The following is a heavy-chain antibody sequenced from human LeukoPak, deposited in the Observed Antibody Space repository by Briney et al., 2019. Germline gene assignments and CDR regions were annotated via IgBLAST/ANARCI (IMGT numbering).Heavy chain of an antibody. V-gene: IGHV4-38-2*01. J-gene: IGHJ6*03. CDR1: GYSISSGYY. CDR2: IYHSGST. CDR3: ARLWFGTYYYYYMDV. D-gene: IGHD3-10*01. Sequence: PSETPSLTCAVSGYSISSGYYWGWIRQPPGKGLEWIGSIYHSGSTYYNPSLKSRVTISVDTSKNQFSLKLSSVTAADTAVYYCARLWFGTYYYYYMDVWGKGTTVTVSS.